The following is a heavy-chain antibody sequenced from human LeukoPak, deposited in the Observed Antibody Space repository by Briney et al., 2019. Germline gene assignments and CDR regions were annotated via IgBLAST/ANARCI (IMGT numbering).Heavy chain of an antibody. Sequence: GGSLRLSCAASGFTFSRYAMSGGRQAPGKGLEWVSGSSGSGGSTYYGDSVKGRFTISIDNSKNKLYLQMTSLTVEDTAIYYCANDLKPVEESAAIRGYFDYWGQGTLV. CDR3: ANDLKPVEESAAIRGYFDY. D-gene: IGHD2-2*02. CDR2: SSGSGGST. V-gene: IGHV3-23*01. J-gene: IGHJ4*02. CDR1: GFTFSRYA.